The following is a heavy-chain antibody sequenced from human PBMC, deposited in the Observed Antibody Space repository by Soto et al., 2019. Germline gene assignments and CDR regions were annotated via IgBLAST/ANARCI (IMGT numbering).Heavy chain of an antibody. CDR2: IIPIFGTA. CDR1: GGTFSSYA. Sequence: SVKVSCKASGGTFSSYAISWVRQAPGQGLEWMGGIIPIFGTANYAQKFQGRVTITADESTSTAYMELSSLRSEDTAVYYCARGKEGHYYDSSGYYSYWGQGTLVPVSP. D-gene: IGHD3-22*01. J-gene: IGHJ4*02. V-gene: IGHV1-69*13. CDR3: ARGKEGHYYDSSGYYSY.